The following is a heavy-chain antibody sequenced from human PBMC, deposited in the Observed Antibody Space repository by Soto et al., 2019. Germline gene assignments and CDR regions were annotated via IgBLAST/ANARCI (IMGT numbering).Heavy chain of an antibody. CDR1: GYSFNTYY. J-gene: IGHJ4*02. D-gene: IGHD1-26*01. Sequence: EVQLVQSGAEVKKAGESLRISCTGSGYSFNTYYIAWVRQVPGKGLEWMGGIYPDDSDAKYSPSFQGHITISADKSINTAYLQWNSLRAADSATYYCARVGVERQFPYYFDFWGQGTLVAVSS. V-gene: IGHV5-51*01. CDR3: ARVGVERQFPYYFDF. CDR2: IYPDDSDA.